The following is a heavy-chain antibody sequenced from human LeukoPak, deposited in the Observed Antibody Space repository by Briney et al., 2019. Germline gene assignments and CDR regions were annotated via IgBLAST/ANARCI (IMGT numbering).Heavy chain of an antibody. CDR3: TRDFLDNRERPYYMDV. CDR1: GFTFSSYA. Sequence: GGSLRLSCAASGFTFSSYAMSWVRQAPGKGLEWVSAISGSGGTTHYADSVKGRFTISRDISKNTLYLQMNSLRDEDTAVYYCTRDFLDNRERPYYMDVWGKGTTVTVSS. J-gene: IGHJ6*03. V-gene: IGHV3-23*01. CDR2: ISGSGGTT. D-gene: IGHD1-1*01.